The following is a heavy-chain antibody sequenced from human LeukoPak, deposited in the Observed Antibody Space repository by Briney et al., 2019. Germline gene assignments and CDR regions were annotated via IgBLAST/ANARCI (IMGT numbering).Heavy chain of an antibody. Sequence: GGSLRLSCAASGFTFSSYGMSWVRQAPGKGLEWVSGIIGNRETTYYADSVEGRFTISRDNSKNTLYLQMNSLRAEDTAVYYCAKGRPLCGDFWSGPSLYPRFGYWGQGTLVTVSS. J-gene: IGHJ4*02. V-gene: IGHV3-23*01. CDR1: GFTFSSYG. CDR3: AKGRPLCGDFWSGPSLYPRFGY. CDR2: IIGNRETT. D-gene: IGHD3-3*01.